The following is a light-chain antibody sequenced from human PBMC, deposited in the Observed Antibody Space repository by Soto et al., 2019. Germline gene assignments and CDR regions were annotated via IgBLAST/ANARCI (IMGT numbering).Light chain of an antibody. CDR3: QSYDSSLFHYV. Sequence: QSVLTQPPSVSGAPGQRVTISCTGSSSNIGAGYDVHWYQQLPGTAPKLLIYGNSNRPSGVPDRFSGSKSGTSASLAITGLQAEDEADYYCQSYDSSLFHYVFGTGTKVTVL. V-gene: IGLV1-40*01. CDR1: SSNIGAGYD. CDR2: GNS. J-gene: IGLJ1*01.